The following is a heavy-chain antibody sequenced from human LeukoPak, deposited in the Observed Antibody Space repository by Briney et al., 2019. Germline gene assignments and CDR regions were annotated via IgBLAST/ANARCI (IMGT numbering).Heavy chain of an antibody. CDR2: IYYSGST. D-gene: IGHD6-13*01. Sequence: SETLSLTCTVSGGSISSSSYYWGWIRQPPGKGLEWIGSIYYSGSTYYNPSLKSRVTISVDTSKNQFSLKLSSVTAADTAVYYCARGIAAAQALQSEGYYFDYWGQGTLVTVSS. CDR3: ARGIAAAQALQSEGYYFDY. CDR1: GGSISSSSYY. J-gene: IGHJ4*02. V-gene: IGHV4-39*07.